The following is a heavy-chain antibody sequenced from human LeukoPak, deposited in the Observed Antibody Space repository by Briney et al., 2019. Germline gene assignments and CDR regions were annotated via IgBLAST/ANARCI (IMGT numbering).Heavy chain of an antibody. CDR2: VTGSGGST. Sequence: PGGSLRLSCAASGFTFSSYALSWVRQAPGKGLEWVSGVTGSGGSTYYADSVKGRFTISRDNSKNALYLQMNSLRAEDTAVYYCAKPGGLAGPKGGAFDIWGQGTMVTVSS. J-gene: IGHJ3*02. V-gene: IGHV3-23*01. CDR3: AKPGGLAGPKGGAFDI. CDR1: GFTFSSYA. D-gene: IGHD1-26*01.